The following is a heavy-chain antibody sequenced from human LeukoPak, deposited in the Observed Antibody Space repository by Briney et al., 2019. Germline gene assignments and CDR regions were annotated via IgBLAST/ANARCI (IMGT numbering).Heavy chain of an antibody. V-gene: IGHV3-23*01. J-gene: IGHJ4*02. D-gene: IGHD6-13*01. Sequence: GGSLRLSCAASGFTFSSYAMSWVRQAPGKGLEWVSVISASGGSTYYADSVKGRFTISRDISKSTLYLQMNSLRAEDTAAYYCAKDLRGMAAAAYGDCWGQGTLVTVSS. CDR3: AKDLRGMAAAAYGDC. CDR2: ISASGGST. CDR1: GFTFSSYA.